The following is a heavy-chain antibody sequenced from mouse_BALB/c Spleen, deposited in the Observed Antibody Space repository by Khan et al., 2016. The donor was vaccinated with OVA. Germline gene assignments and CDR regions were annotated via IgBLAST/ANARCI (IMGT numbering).Heavy chain of an antibody. CDR1: GYSFTSYY. V-gene: IGHV1S135*01. CDR3: ARGTFDY. CDR2: IDPFNGGT. D-gene: IGHD3-3*01. Sequence: VQLQQSGPELMKPGASVNISCKASGYSFTSYYIHWVKQSHGKSLEWIGYIDPFNGGTDYNQKFKGKATLTVDKSSNTAYMYLSSLTSEDSAVYYCARGTFDYWGQGTLVTVSA. J-gene: IGHJ3*01.